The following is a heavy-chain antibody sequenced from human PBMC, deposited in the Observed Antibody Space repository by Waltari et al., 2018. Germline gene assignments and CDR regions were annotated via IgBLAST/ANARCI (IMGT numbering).Heavy chain of an antibody. D-gene: IGHD3-22*01. Sequence: QVQLQESGPGLVKPSETLSLTCTVSGGSISSHYWSWIRQPPGKGLEWIGYIYYSGSTNYNPSLKSRVTISVDTSKNQFSLKLSSVTAADTAVYYCARDTHYYDSSGPIVNWFDPWGQGTLVTVSS. CDR2: IYYSGST. CDR3: ARDTHYYDSSGPIVNWFDP. J-gene: IGHJ5*02. CDR1: GGSISSHY. V-gene: IGHV4-59*11.